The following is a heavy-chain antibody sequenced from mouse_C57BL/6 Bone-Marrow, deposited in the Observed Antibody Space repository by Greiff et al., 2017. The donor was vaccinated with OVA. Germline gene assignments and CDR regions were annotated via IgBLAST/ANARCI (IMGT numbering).Heavy chain of an antibody. J-gene: IGHJ4*01. CDR2: ISDGGSYT. V-gene: IGHV5-4*03. CDR3: ARGGPIYAMDY. Sequence: EVMLVESGGGLVKPGGSLKLSCAASGFTFSSYAMSWVRQTPEKRLEWVATISDGGSYTYYPDNVKGRFTISRDNAKNNLYLQMSNLKSEDTAMYYCARGGPIYAMDYWGQGTSVTVSS. CDR1: GFTFSSYA.